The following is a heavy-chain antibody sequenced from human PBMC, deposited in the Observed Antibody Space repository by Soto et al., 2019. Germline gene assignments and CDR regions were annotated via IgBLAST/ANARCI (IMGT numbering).Heavy chain of an antibody. J-gene: IGHJ4*02. CDR2: ISGSGGST. CDR3: AKVPTIFGVVMNPHSNY. D-gene: IGHD3-3*01. CDR1: GFTFSSYA. V-gene: IGHV3-23*01. Sequence: PGGSLRLSCAASGFTFSSYAMSWVRQAPGKGLEWVSAISGSGGSTYYADSVKGRFTISRDNSKNTLYLQMNSLRAEDTAVYYCAKVPTIFGVVMNPHSNYWGQGTLVPGSP.